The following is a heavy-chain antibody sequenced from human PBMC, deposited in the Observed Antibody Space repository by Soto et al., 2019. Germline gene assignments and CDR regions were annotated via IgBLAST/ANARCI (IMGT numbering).Heavy chain of an antibody. CDR2: IFYSGST. CDR3: GALCSSTWCYGMDV. D-gene: IGHD2-2*01. Sequence: PSETLSLTCTVSGGSISSYYWSWIRQPPGKGLEWIGYIFYSGSTYYNPSLKSRVTISVDTSKNQFSLKLSSVTAADTAVYYCGALCSSTWCYGMDVWGQGTTVTVSS. CDR1: GGSISSYY. J-gene: IGHJ6*02. V-gene: IGHV4-59*01.